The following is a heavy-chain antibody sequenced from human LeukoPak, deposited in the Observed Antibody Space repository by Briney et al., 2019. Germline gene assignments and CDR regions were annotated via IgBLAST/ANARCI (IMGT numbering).Heavy chain of an antibody. CDR1: GFTFSSYA. D-gene: IGHD3-22*01. CDR2: ISGSGDST. V-gene: IGHV3-23*01. J-gene: IGHJ5*02. Sequence: GGSLRLSCAASGFTFSSYAMSWVRQAPGKGLEWVSAISGSGDSTYYADSVKGRFTISRDNSKNTLYLQMDSLRAEDAAVYYCAKLTNYDSSGFDPWGQGTLVTVSS. CDR3: AKLTNYDSSGFDP.